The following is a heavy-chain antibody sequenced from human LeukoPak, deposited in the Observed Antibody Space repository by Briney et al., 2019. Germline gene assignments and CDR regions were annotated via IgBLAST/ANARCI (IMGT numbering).Heavy chain of an antibody. J-gene: IGHJ5*01. CDR3: ARHASVTLNWFDF. D-gene: IGHD2-21*02. CDR1: GGSISTNDYY. V-gene: IGHV4-39*01. CDR2: VYYSGAT. Sequence: SESLSLTCSVSGGSISTNDYYWGWIRQPRGKGLEWIGTVYYSGATYYNPSLKSRFTISVDTSKNQFSLKLTSVTAADTAVYYCARHASVTLNWFDFWGQGTLITVSS.